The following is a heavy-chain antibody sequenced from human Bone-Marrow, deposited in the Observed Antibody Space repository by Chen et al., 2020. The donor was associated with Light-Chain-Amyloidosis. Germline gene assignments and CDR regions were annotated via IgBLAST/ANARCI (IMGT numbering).Heavy chain of an antibody. V-gene: IGHV3-33*01. CDR3: ARDPDTSSHYSHFDY. CDR2: FWSDGSQK. Sequence: QVQLVESGGGVVQPGGSLRLSCASSGFSLSNYGIHWVRQAPGKGLEWVAVFWSDGSQKYCADSVKGRFTVSRDISKNSLYLQMSSLRAEDTAIYYCARDPDTSSHYSHFDYWGQGAQVTVSS. D-gene: IGHD3-22*01. CDR1: GFSLSNYG. J-gene: IGHJ4*02.